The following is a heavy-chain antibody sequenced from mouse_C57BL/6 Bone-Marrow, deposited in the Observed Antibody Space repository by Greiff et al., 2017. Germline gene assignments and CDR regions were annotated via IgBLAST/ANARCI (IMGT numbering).Heavy chain of an antibody. CDR3: AREDYGSSQGYFDY. CDR2: IDPSDSYT. D-gene: IGHD1-1*01. J-gene: IGHJ2*01. CDR1: GYTFTSYW. V-gene: IGHV1-69*01. Sequence: QVQLQQPGAELVMPGASVKLSCKASGYTFTSYWMHWVKQRPGQGLEWIGEIDPSDSYTNYNQKFKGKSTLTVDKSSSTAYMQLSSLTSEDSAVSYCAREDYGSSQGYFDYWGQGTTLTVSS.